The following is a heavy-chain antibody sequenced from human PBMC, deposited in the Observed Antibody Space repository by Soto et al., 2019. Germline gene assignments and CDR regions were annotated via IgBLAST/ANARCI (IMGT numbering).Heavy chain of an antibody. V-gene: IGHV1-69*12. D-gene: IGHD6-6*01. CDR1: GGTFSSYA. Sequence: QVQLVQSGAEVKKPGSSVQVSCKASGGTFSSYAISWVRQDPGQGLEWMGGIIHIFGTSNYAQKFQGRVTITADESTRTAYMELSSLRSEDTAVYYCARGVAARPDYYYYYGMDVWGQGTTVTVSS. J-gene: IGHJ6*02. CDR3: ARGVAARPDYYYYYGMDV. CDR2: IIHIFGTS.